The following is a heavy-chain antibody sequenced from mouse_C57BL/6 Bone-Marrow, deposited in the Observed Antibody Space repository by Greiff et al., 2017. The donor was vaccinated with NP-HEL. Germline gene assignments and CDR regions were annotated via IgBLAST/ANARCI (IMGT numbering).Heavy chain of an antibody. V-gene: IGHV6-3*01. CDR2: IRLKSDNYAT. CDR3: EITTVVAPYYFDY. Sequence: DVHLVESGGGLVQPGGSMKLSCVASGFTFSNYWMNWVRQSPEKGLEWVAQIRLKSDNYATQYAESVKGRFTISRDDSKSSVYLQMNNLRAEDTGIYYCEITTVVAPYYFDYWGQGTTLTVSS. J-gene: IGHJ2*01. D-gene: IGHD1-1*01. CDR1: GFTFSNYW.